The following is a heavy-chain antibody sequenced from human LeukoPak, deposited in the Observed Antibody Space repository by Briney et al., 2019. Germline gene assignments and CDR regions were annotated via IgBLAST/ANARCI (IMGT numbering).Heavy chain of an antibody. Sequence: SETLSLTCTVSGGSISSYYWSWIRQPPGKGLEWIGYIHYSGSTNYNPSLKSRVTISVDTSKNQFSLKLSSVTAADTAVYYCARDSSSEYFDYWGQGTLVTVSS. CDR3: ARDSSSEYFDY. CDR1: GGSISSYY. D-gene: IGHD1-14*01. J-gene: IGHJ4*02. V-gene: IGHV4-59*01. CDR2: IHYSGST.